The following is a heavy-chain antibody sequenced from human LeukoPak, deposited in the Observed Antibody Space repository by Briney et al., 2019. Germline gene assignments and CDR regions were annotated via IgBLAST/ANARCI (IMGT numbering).Heavy chain of an antibody. CDR2: IYNSGSEV. D-gene: IGHD4-17*01. V-gene: IGHV3-23*05. CDR1: GYSFSTYS. J-gene: IGHJ4*02. Sequence: GGSLRLSCVGYGYSFSTYSMTWVRQGPGKGLEWVSSIYNSGSEVFYADSVKGRFTISRDNSQNTLYLQMNSLRAEDTAVYYCAKGRIDYGDYVYFDYWGQGTLVTVSS. CDR3: AKGRIDYGDYVYFDY.